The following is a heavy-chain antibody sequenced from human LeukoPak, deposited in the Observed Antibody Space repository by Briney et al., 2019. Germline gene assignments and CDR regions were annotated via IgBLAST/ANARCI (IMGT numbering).Heavy chain of an antibody. V-gene: IGHV4-34*01. CDR3: VRGYSEYWSD. J-gene: IGHJ4*02. CDR1: GTSFTSYY. Sequence: SETLSLTCGVSGTSFTSYYWSWIRQTPGKGLEWIGEVNHSGYTNMNPSLKSRVTISVDTSKNQFSLMMASVTAADTAVYYCVRGYSEYWSDWGQGSLVTVSS. D-gene: IGHD3-3*01. CDR2: VNHSGYT.